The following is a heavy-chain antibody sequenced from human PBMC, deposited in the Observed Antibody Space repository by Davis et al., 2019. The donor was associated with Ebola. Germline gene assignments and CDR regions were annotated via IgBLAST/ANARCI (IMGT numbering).Heavy chain of an antibody. CDR3: ATLDILTAYVSYAMDV. CDR1: GGTFSSYA. V-gene: IGHV1-69*13. D-gene: IGHD3-9*01. J-gene: IGHJ6*02. Sequence: SVKVSCKASGGTFSSYAISWVRQAPGQGLEWMGGIIPIFGTANYAQKFQGRVTITADESTSTAYMELSSLRYEDTAVYYCATLDILTAYVSYAMDVWGQGTTVTVS. CDR2: IIPIFGTA.